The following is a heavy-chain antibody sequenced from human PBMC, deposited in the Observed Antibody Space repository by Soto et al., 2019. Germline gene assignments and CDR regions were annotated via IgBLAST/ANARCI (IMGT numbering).Heavy chain of an antibody. Sequence: EVQLVQSGAEVKKPGESLKISCQGSGYTFTHYWIGWVRQMPGKGLEWMGIIYPGDSDTRYSPSFQGQVTISADRSIRTAYLQWSSLKASDTAMYYCARKSASGTENWFDPWGQGTLVTVSS. D-gene: IGHD6-13*01. CDR3: ARKSASGTENWFDP. J-gene: IGHJ5*02. CDR2: IYPGDSDT. V-gene: IGHV5-51*01. CDR1: GYTFTHYW.